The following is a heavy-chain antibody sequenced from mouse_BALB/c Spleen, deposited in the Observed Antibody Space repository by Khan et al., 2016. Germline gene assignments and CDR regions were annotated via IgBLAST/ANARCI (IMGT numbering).Heavy chain of an antibody. CDR2: IHPGSGGT. J-gene: IGHJ3*01. CDR1: GYTFTDYE. D-gene: IGHD2-14*01. Sequence: QVQLQQSGAELVRPGASVTLSCQALGYTFTDYEMHWVKQTPVHGLEWIGGIHPGSGGTAYNQKFKRKATMTDDKASSTAYTELNSLTSEDSAVYYCTNRYEAWVTYWGQVTLVTVSA. V-gene: IGHV1-15*01. CDR3: TNRYEAWVTY.